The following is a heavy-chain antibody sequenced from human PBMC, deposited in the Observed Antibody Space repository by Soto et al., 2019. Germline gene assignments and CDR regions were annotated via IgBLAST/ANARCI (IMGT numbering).Heavy chain of an antibody. J-gene: IGHJ5*02. D-gene: IGHD3-22*01. CDR2: IYYSGST. CDR1: GGSISSGGYY. CDR3: ARSTYYYDSSGYYYSGWFDP. V-gene: IGHV4-31*03. Sequence: PSETLSRTCTVSGGSISSGGYYLSWIRQHPGKGLEWIGYIYYSGSTYYNPSLKSRVTISVDTSKNQFSLKLSSVTAADTAVYYCARSTYYYDSSGYYYSGWFDPWGQGTLVTVSS.